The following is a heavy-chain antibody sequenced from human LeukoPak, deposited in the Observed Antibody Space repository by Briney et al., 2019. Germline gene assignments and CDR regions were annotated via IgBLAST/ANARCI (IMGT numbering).Heavy chain of an antibody. CDR1: GFTFSNYA. J-gene: IGHJ4*02. D-gene: IGHD3-9*01. V-gene: IGHV3-23*01. CDR3: AKWEDYDVLTGYYDPDY. Sequence: GASLGLSCVASGFTFSNYAMSWVRQAPGKGLEWVSAITGSGGITYYADSVKGRFTISRDNSKNTLYLQMNSLRAEDTAVYYCAKWEDYDVLTGYYDPDYWGQGTLVTVSS. CDR2: ITGSGGIT.